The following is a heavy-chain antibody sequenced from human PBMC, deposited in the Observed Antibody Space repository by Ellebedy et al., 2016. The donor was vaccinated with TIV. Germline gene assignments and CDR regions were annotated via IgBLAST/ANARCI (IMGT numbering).Heavy chain of an antibody. CDR3: AREDIVVVRDGMDV. J-gene: IGHJ6*02. CDR1: GFSIRNYY. D-gene: IGHD2-2*01. Sequence: LSLTCAASGFSIRNYYMSWIRQAPGKGLEWLADISGNANNIQYADSVKGRFTISRDNAKNSIYLQMNNLRGDDTALYFCAREDIVVVRDGMDVWGHGTTVTVSS. CDR2: ISGNANNI. V-gene: IGHV3-11*04.